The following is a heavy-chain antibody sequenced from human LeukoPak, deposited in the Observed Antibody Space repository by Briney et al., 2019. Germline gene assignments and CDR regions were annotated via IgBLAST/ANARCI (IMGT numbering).Heavy chain of an antibody. Sequence: GGSLRLSCAASGFTFSSYDMHWVRQAPGKGLEWVAVIWYDGSNKYYADSVKGRFTISRDNSKNTLYLQMNSLRAEDTAVYYCAKDYSAYCGGDCNSDAFDIWGQGTMVTVSS. V-gene: IGHV3-33*06. CDR3: AKDYSAYCGGDCNSDAFDI. D-gene: IGHD2-21*02. CDR2: IWYDGSNK. CDR1: GFTFSSYD. J-gene: IGHJ3*02.